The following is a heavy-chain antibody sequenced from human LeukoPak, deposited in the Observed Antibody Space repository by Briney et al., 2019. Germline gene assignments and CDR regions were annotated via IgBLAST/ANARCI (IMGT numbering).Heavy chain of an antibody. CDR1: GLTFSSYS. CDR2: ISSSSNYI. CDR3: ARVPHAMVRGVIITEFYFDY. D-gene: IGHD3-10*01. J-gene: IGHJ4*02. V-gene: IGHV3-21*01. Sequence: GGSLRLSCAASGLTFSSYSMNWVRQAPGKGLEWVSSISSSSNYIYYADSVKGRFTISRDNAKNSLYLQMNSLRAEDTAVYYCARVPHAMVRGVIITEFYFDYWGQRTLVTVSS.